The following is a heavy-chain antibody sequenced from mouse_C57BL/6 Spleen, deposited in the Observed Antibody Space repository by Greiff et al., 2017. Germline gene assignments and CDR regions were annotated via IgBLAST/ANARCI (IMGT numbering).Heavy chain of an antibody. J-gene: IGHJ2*01. D-gene: IGHD1-1*01. V-gene: IGHV1-78*01. CDR3: AREYYYGVVDY. CDR1: GYTFTDHT. CDR2: IYPRDGST. Sequence: VQLQQSDAELVKPGASVKISCKASGYTFTDHTIHWMKQRPEQGLEWIGYIYPRDGSTKYNEKFKGQATLTAEKSSSTAYMQLNSLTSEDSAVYFGAREYYYGVVDYWGQGTTLTVSS.